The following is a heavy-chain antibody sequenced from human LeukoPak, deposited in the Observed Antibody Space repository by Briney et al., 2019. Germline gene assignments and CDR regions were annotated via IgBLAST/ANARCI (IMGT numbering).Heavy chain of an antibody. CDR1: GFTFSSYS. J-gene: IGHJ4*02. CDR3: VRGTGY. CDR2: ISTGSTYI. Sequence: GGSLRLSCAASGFTFSSYSMNWVRQAPGKGLEWVSSISTGSTYIYYADSVKGRFTISRDNSKNTLYLQMSSLRADDTAVYYCVRGTGYWGQGTLVTVSS. V-gene: IGHV3-21*01.